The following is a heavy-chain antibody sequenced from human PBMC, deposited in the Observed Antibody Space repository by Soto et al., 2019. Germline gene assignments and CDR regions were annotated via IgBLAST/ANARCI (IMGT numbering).Heavy chain of an antibody. CDR1: GGSITRNNNY. D-gene: IGHD6-6*01. J-gene: IGHJ5*02. Sequence: PSETLSLTCTVSGGSITRNNNYWGWIRQPPGKGLEWIGSLYYTDYTDSNPSLKSRVTISVDTSKNQFSLKLTSVTAADTAVYYCARFTAARRNWFDPWGQGTLVTVSS. V-gene: IGHV4-39*07. CDR2: LYYTDYT. CDR3: ARFTAARRNWFDP.